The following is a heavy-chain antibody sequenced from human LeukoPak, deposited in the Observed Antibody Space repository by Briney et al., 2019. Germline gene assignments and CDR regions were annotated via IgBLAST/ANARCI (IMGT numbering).Heavy chain of an antibody. D-gene: IGHD2-8*01. V-gene: IGHV3-9*01. CDR2: IGWDSNSI. CDR3: SKAMYAPGAFDI. Sequence: PGGSLRLSCAASGFTFDESAMHWVRQAPGKGLEWVSGIGWDSNSIIYADSVKGRFTISRDNAKNSLYLQMNSLRTEDTALYYCSKAMYAPGAFDIWGQGTVVTVSS. J-gene: IGHJ3*02. CDR1: GFTFDESA.